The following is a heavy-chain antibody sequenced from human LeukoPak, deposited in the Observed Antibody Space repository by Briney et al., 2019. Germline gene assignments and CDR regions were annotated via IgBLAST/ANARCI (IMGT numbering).Heavy chain of an antibody. D-gene: IGHD3-3*01. V-gene: IGHV4-59*01. Sequence: PSETLSLTCTVSGGSISSYYWSWIRQPAGKGLEWIGYIYNSGRTDYNPALKSRVTISIDTSKNQFSLKLSSVTAADSALYYCAKLESPYYYAMDVWGQGTTVTVSS. J-gene: IGHJ6*02. CDR2: IYNSGRT. CDR1: GGSISSYY. CDR3: AKLESPYYYAMDV.